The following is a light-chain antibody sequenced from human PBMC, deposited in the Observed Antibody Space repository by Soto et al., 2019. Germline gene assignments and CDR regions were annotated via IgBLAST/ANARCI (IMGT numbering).Light chain of an antibody. Sequence: DIQMTQSPSSLSASVGDRVTITCRASQSIARDLNWYQKKSGKAPKFLIYAASSLQNGVPSRFSGRGSGTDLTLTISSLQTEDSATYFCQQSYSTPPWTFGQGTKVDIK. V-gene: IGKV1-39*01. CDR2: AAS. CDR3: QQSYSTPPWT. CDR1: QSIARD. J-gene: IGKJ1*01.